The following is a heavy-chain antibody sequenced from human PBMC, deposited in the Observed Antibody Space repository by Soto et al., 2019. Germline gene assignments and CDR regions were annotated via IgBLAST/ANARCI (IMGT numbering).Heavy chain of an antibody. Sequence: QGKLVQSGPEVKKPGASVKVSCTAPGYSFSGYDITWVRQAPGQGLEWLGWVSTSIRSTMSAEKLQGRLTRTTDTSTTTVYMELRGLTSDDTAVYYCARDSGAALYGEDALDIWGQGTMVSVSS. J-gene: IGHJ3*02. CDR1: GYSFSGYD. CDR3: ARDSGAALYGEDALDI. V-gene: IGHV1-18*04. D-gene: IGHD3-10*01. CDR2: VSTSIRST.